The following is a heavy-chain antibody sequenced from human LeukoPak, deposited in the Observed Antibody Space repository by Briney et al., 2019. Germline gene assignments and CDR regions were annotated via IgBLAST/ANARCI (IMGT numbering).Heavy chain of an antibody. J-gene: IGHJ4*02. V-gene: IGHV3-30*18. CDR1: GFTFSSYG. CDR2: ISYDGSNK. D-gene: IGHD1-7*01. Sequence: GRSLRLSCAASGFTFSSYGMHWVRQAPGKGLEWEAVISYDGSNKYYTDSVKGRFTISRDNSKNTLYLQVNSLRAEDTAVYYCAKDSWNYFLGGSRPRHFDYWGQGTLVTVSS. CDR3: AKDSWNYFLGGSRPRHFDY.